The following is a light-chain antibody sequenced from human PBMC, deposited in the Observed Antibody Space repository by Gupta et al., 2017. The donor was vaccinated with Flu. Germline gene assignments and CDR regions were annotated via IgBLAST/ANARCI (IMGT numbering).Light chain of an antibody. Sequence: DILMTQSPDFLSVSLGERATINCKSSQSVLYSSNNKNYLGWYQCKPGQPPKLLLYCASTRDFGVRDPVSGSGSGTDFTLTISIRQAEDVAVYYCQQEDSTPHTFGHGTKVDIK. J-gene: IGKJ3*01. V-gene: IGKV4-1*01. CDR3: QQEDSTPHT. CDR1: QSVLYSSNNKNY. CDR2: CAS.